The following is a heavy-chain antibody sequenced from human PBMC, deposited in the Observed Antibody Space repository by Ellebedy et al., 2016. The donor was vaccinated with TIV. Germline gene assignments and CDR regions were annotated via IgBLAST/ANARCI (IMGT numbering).Heavy chain of an antibody. CDR1: GGSISSYY. CDR3: AREGYSGYESYFDY. CDR2: IYYSGST. Sequence: SETLSLXXTVSGGSISSYYWSWIRQPPGKGLEWIGYIYYSGSTNYNPSLKSRVTISVDTSKNQFSLKLSSVTAADTAVYYCAREGYSGYESYFDYWGQGTLVTVSS. J-gene: IGHJ4*02. V-gene: IGHV4-59*13. D-gene: IGHD5-12*01.